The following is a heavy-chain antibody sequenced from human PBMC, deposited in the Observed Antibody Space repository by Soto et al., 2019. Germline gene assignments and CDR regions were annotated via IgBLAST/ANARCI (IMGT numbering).Heavy chain of an antibody. D-gene: IGHD6-13*01. CDR1: GYTFTSYG. V-gene: IGHV1-18*01. CDR3: ARVGAIAPAEGDY. J-gene: IGHJ4*02. Sequence: QIQLVQSGTEVREPGASVKVSCQASGYTFTSYGIIWVRQAPGQGLELMGWISGYNNNKNYAQKYQARVTMTTDTSTRTAEMELRSLRSDDTAVYYCARVGAIAPAEGDYWGQGTLVTVSS. CDR2: ISGYNNNK.